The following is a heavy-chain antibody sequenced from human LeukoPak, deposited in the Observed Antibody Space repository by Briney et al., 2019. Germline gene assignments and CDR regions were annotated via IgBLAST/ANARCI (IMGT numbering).Heavy chain of an antibody. CDR2: IYYTGIT. Sequence: TSQTLSLXCTISGGFISSSSYYWGWIRQPPGKGLEWIGDIYYTGITYYNASLKSRVSISIDTSNNHFSLKLSSVTAADTALYYCARRRYYDSTGYLDWGQGTLVTVSS. V-gene: IGHV4-39*02. CDR1: GGFISSSSYY. CDR3: ARRRYYDSTGYLD. J-gene: IGHJ1*01. D-gene: IGHD3-22*01.